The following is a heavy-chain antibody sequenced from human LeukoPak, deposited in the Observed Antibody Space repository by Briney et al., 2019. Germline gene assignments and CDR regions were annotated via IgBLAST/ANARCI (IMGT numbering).Heavy chain of an antibody. CDR2: IYSGGST. V-gene: IGHV3-53*01. CDR1: GFTVSSNY. Sequence: RGSLRLSCAASGFTVSSNYMSWVRQAPGKGLEWVSVIYSGGSTYYADSVKGRFTISRDNSKNTLYLQMNSLRAEDTAVYYCAREEFGRHLDYWGQGTLVTDSS. J-gene: IGHJ4*02. D-gene: IGHD3-3*01. CDR3: AREEFGRHLDY.